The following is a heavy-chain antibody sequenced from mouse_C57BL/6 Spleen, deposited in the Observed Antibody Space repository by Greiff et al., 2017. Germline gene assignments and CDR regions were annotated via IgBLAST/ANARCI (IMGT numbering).Heavy chain of an antibody. CDR3: ARRANWGVNYAMDY. D-gene: IGHD4-1*01. Sequence: VQLQQPGAELVKPGASVKLSCKASGYTFTSYWMHWVKQRPGQGLEWIGMIHPNSGSTNYNEKFKSKATLTVDKSSSTAYMQLSSLTSEDSAVYYCARRANWGVNYAMDYWGQGTSVTVSS. V-gene: IGHV1-64*01. CDR2: IHPNSGST. J-gene: IGHJ4*01. CDR1: GYTFTSYW.